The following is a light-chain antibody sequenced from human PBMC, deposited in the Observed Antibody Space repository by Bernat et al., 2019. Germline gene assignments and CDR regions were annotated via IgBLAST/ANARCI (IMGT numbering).Light chain of an antibody. Sequence: DIQMTQSPSTLSASVGDRVTITCRVSQSVGIWLAWYQQKPGNAPKHLIYRASTLESGVPSRFSGSGSETEYTLTISGLQPDDFATYYCQQYHNYWTFDQGTKVEIK. CDR1: QSVGIW. CDR2: RAS. J-gene: IGKJ1*01. V-gene: IGKV1-5*03. CDR3: QQYHNYWT.